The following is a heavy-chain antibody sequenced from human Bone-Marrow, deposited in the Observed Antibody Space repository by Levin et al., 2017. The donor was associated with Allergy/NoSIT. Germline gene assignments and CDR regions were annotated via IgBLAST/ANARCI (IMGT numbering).Heavy chain of an antibody. CDR3: ARDSQYYDFRSGSGYFFAMDV. Sequence: GESLKISCAASGFTLRNYDMKWVRQLPGKGLEGVSYISGAGTITYYADSVKGRFTISRDNAKSSLYLQMNSLRAEDTAVYYCARDSQYYDFRSGSGYFFAMDVWGQGTTVTVSS. J-gene: IGHJ6*02. CDR2: ISGAGTIT. V-gene: IGHV3-48*03. D-gene: IGHD3-3*01. CDR1: GFTLRNYD.